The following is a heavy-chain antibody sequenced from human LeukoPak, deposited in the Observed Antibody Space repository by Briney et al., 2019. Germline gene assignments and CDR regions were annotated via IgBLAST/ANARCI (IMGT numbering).Heavy chain of an antibody. CDR3: ARDPTTVVTLPYYFDF. J-gene: IGHJ4*02. CDR2: INHSGRT. CDR1: GGSFFGAH. V-gene: IGHV4-34*01. D-gene: IGHD4-23*01. Sequence: SETLSLTCAVSGGSFFGAHWNWIRQSPEKGLEWIGEINHSGRTNYNPSLKSRVTISVDTSKSQFFLKLTSVTAAHRAVYCCARDPTTVVTLPYYFDFWGQGTLVTVSA.